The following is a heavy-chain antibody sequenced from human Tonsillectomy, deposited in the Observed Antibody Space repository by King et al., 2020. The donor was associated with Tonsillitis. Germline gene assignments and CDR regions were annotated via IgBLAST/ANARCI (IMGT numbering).Heavy chain of an antibody. J-gene: IGHJ4*02. CDR1: GFTFDNYA. D-gene: IGHD6-6*01. V-gene: IGHV3-9*03. CDR3: AKDRSSSSLSTFEY. Sequence: EVQLVESGGGLVQPGRSLRLSCVASGFTFDNYAMHWVRQGPGKGLEWVSGITWNSGSIEYWESVKGRFTISSDNYKNSLYLQINSLRPEDMALYYCAKDRSSSSLSTFEYWGQGTLVTVSS. CDR2: ITWNSGSI.